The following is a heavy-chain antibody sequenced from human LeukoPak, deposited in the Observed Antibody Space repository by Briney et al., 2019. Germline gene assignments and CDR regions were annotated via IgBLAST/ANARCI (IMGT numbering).Heavy chain of an antibody. CDR1: GFTFSTYG. CDR3: AREGRRPPYYYYYMDV. V-gene: IGHV3-23*01. CDR2: ISGSGGTT. Sequence: GGSLRLSCAASGFTFSTYGMSWVRQAPGKGLEWVSGISGSGGTTYYADSVKGRFTISRGNSKNTLYLQMNSLRAEDTAVYYCAREGRRPPYYYYYMDVWGKGTTVTISS. J-gene: IGHJ6*03.